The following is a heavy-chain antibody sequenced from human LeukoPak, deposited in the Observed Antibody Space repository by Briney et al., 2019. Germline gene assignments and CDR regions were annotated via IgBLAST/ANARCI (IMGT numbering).Heavy chain of an antibody. D-gene: IGHD3-22*01. J-gene: IGHJ3*02. V-gene: IGHV3-7*01. Sequence: GGSLRLSCAASGFTFSSYWMSWVRQAPGKGLEWVANIKQDGSEKYYVDSVKGRFTISRDNAKSSLYLQMSSLRAEDTAVYHCTGENTSGYGPGAFDIWGQGTMVTVSS. CDR3: TGENTSGYGPGAFDI. CDR2: IKQDGSEK. CDR1: GFTFSSYW.